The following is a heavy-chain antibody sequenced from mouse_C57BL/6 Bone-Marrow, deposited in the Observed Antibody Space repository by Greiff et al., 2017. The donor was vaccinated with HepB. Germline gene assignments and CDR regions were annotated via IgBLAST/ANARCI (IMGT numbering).Heavy chain of an antibody. Sequence: VQLQESGAELVRPGTSVKVSCKASGYAFTNYLIEWVKQRPGQGLEWIGVINPGSGGTNYNEKFKGKATLTADKSSSTAYMQLSSLTSEDSAVYFCARPDSSGLYYFDYWGQGTTLTVSS. V-gene: IGHV1-54*01. J-gene: IGHJ2*01. D-gene: IGHD3-2*02. CDR2: INPGSGGT. CDR3: ARPDSSGLYYFDY. CDR1: GYAFTNYL.